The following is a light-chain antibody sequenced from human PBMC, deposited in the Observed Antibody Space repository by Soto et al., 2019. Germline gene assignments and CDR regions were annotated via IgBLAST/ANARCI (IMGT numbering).Light chain of an antibody. J-gene: IGKJ1*01. CDR3: QQTYTTPRT. V-gene: IGKV1-39*01. CDR2: ATS. Sequence: DTQMTQSPSSLSASVGDRISITCRASQTVSTYLNWYQQKAGQAPTLLISATSTLQSGVPSRFSGSGSGTEFTLTITSLQPEDFATYYCQQTYTTPRTCGQGTKV. CDR1: QTVSTY.